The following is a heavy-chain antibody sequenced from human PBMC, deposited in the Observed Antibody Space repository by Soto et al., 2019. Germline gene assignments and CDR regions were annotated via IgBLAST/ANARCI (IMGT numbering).Heavy chain of an antibody. D-gene: IGHD4-17*01. Sequence: GGSLRLSCAASGFTFSSYGMHWVRQAPGKGLEWVAVISYDGSNKYYADSVKGRFTISRDNSKNTLYLQMNSLRAEDTAVYYCAKEMMTTVTTIDYWGQGT. CDR1: GFTFSSYG. J-gene: IGHJ4*02. CDR3: AKEMMTTVTTIDY. CDR2: ISYDGSNK. V-gene: IGHV3-30*18.